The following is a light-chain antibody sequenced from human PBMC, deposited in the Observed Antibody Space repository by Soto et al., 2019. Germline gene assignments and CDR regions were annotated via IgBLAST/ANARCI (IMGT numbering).Light chain of an antibody. J-gene: IGKJ1*01. CDR1: QGVNTN. V-gene: IGKV3-15*01. CDR2: GAS. CDR3: QQYNSWPRT. Sequence: EIVMTQSPATLSVSPGERATLSCRASQGVNTNLAWYQQKPGQAPQRLIYGASTRATGVPARLNGSGSGTEFTLTITGLESEDFATYPCQQYNSWPRTFGHGTKV.